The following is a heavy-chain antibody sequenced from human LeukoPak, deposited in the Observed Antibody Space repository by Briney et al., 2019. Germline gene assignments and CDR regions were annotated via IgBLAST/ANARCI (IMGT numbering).Heavy chain of an antibody. J-gene: IGHJ4*02. D-gene: IGHD3-22*01. CDR3: TRGDYYDSSGYYFLFDY. Sequence: SLRLSCTGSGFTFGDYGMSWVRQAPGKGLEWVGFIRSKAYGGTTEYAASVKGRFTISRDDSKSIAYLQMNSLKTEDTAVYYCTRGDYYDSSGYYFLFDYWGQGTLVTVSS. CDR2: IRSKAYGGTT. CDR1: GFTFGDYG. V-gene: IGHV3-49*04.